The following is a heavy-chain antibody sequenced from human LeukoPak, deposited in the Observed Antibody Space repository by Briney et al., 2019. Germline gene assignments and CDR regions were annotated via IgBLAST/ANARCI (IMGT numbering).Heavy chain of an antibody. CDR3: AKDPATAPRSPYWYFDL. D-gene: IGHD2-15*01. V-gene: IGHV4-59*12. CDR1: GGSISSYY. CDR2: IYYSGST. Sequence: SETLSLTCTVSGGSISSYYWSWIRQPPGKGLEWIGYIYYSGSTNYNPSLKSRVTISVDTSKNQFSLKLSSVTAADTAVYYCAKDPATAPRSPYWYFDLWGRGTLVTVSS. J-gene: IGHJ2*01.